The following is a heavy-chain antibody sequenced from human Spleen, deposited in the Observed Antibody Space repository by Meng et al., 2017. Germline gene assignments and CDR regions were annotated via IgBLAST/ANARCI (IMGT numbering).Heavy chain of an antibody. CDR1: GGTISDYT. Sequence: SVKVSCKASGGTISDYTISWVRQAPGQGLEWMGRIIPFLGVTNYGQMFQGRVTITADTSTSTVYMELSSLRSEDTAVYFCAKGLKDQIGTLFWDFWGQGKLVNGSS. J-gene: IGHJ4*02. V-gene: IGHV1-69*02. CDR3: AKGLKDQIGTLFWDF. D-gene: IGHD3-3*01. CDR2: IIPFLGVT.